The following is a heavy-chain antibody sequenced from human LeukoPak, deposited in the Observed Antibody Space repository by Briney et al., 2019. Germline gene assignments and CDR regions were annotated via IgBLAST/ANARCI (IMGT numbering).Heavy chain of an antibody. J-gene: IGHJ4*02. Sequence: SVKVSCKASGGTFSSYAISWVRQAPGQGLEWMGGIIPILGIANYAQKFQGRVTITADKSTSTAYMELSSLRSEDTAVYYCAREGTDIVVVVAAHYFDYWGQGTLVTVSS. CDR2: IIPILGIA. V-gene: IGHV1-69*10. CDR3: AREGTDIVVVVAAHYFDY. CDR1: GGTFSSYA. D-gene: IGHD2-15*01.